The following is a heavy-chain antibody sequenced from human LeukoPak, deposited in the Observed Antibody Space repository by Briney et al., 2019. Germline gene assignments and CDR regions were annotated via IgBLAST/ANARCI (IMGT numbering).Heavy chain of an antibody. CDR3: AAFSHKGV. CDR1: GGSISSSSYY. CDR2: IYSAGST. D-gene: IGHD3-3*02. J-gene: IGHJ6*02. Sequence: ETLSLTCTVSGGSISSSSYYWGWIRQPPGQGLEWVSFIYSAGSTYYADSVRGRFTISRDSSKNTLFLQLNSLRAEDTAVYYCAAFSHKGVWGQGTTVTVS. V-gene: IGHV3-66*01.